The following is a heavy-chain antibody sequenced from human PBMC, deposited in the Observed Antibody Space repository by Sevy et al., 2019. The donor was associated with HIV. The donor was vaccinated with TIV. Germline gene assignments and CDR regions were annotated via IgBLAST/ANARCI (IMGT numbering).Heavy chain of an antibody. V-gene: IGHV1-69*06. J-gene: IGHJ3*02. CDR1: GGTFSSYA. CDR3: ARDRRSGSRESAFDI. Sequence: ASVKVSCKASGGTFSSYAISWVRQAPGQGLEWMGGIIPIFGTANYVQKFQGRVTITADKSTSTAYMELSSLRSEDTAVYYCARDRRSGSRESAFDIWGQGTMVTVSS. D-gene: IGHD1-26*01. CDR2: IIPIFGTA.